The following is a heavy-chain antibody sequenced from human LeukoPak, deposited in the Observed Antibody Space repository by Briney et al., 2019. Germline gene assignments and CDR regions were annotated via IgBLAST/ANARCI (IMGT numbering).Heavy chain of an antibody. CDR1: GYTLTELS. CDR2: FDPKDGET. Sequence: ASVKVSCKVSGYTLTELSMHWVRQAPGKGVEGMGGFDPKDGETIYAQKFQGRVTMTEDTSTDTAYMELSSLRSEDTAVYYCARGPYGDYYYYSMDVWGKGTTVTISS. J-gene: IGHJ6*03. CDR3: ARGPYGDYYYYSMDV. D-gene: IGHD4-17*01. V-gene: IGHV1-24*01.